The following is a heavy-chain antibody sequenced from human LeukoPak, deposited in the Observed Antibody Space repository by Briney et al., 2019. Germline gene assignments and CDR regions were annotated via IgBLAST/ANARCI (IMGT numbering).Heavy chain of an antibody. Sequence: PSETLSLTCTVSGGSISSGGYYWSWIRRHPGKGLEWIGYIYYSGSTYYNPSLKSRVTISVDTSKNQFSLKLSSVTAADTAVYYCASDYYDSSGYHFDYWGQGTLVTVSS. CDR2: IYYSGST. J-gene: IGHJ4*02. CDR1: GGSISSGGYY. D-gene: IGHD3-22*01. CDR3: ASDYYDSSGYHFDY. V-gene: IGHV4-31*03.